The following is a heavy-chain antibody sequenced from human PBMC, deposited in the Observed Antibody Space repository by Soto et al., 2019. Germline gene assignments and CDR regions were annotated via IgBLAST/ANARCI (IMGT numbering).Heavy chain of an antibody. D-gene: IGHD2-15*01. CDR2: ISGSGGST. J-gene: IGHJ6*02. CDR3: AKVIVVVVAAPYYYGMDV. CDR1: GFTFSSYA. Sequence: GGSLRLSCAASGFTFSSYAMSWVRQAPGKGLEWVSAISGSGGSTYYADSVKGRFTISRDNSKNTLYLQMNSLRAEDTAVYYCAKVIVVVVAAPYYYGMDVWGQGTTVTVSS. V-gene: IGHV3-23*01.